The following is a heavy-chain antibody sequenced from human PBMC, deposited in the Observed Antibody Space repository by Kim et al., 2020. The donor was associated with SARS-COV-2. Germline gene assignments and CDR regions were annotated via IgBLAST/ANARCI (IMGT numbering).Heavy chain of an antibody. D-gene: IGHD2-2*03. CDR3: ARGGYCSSTSCYYFDP. Sequence: SLKSRVTISVDTSKNQFSLKLSSVTAAYTAVYYCARGGYCSSTSCYYFDPWGQGTLVTVSS. J-gene: IGHJ5*02. V-gene: IGHV4-31*02.